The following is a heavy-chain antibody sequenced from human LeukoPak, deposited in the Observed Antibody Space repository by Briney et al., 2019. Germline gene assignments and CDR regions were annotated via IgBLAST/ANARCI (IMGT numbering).Heavy chain of an antibody. CDR2: IYTSGST. J-gene: IGHJ3*02. Sequence: SQTLSLTCTVSGGSISSGSYYWSWIRQPAGKGLEWIGRIYTSGSTNYNPSLKSRVTISVDTSKNQFSLKLSSVTAADTAVYYCVRGVVLETYYYDSSGSNDAFDIWGQGTMVTVSS. D-gene: IGHD3-22*01. CDR3: VRGVVLETYYYDSSGSNDAFDI. CDR1: GGSISSGSYY. V-gene: IGHV4-61*02.